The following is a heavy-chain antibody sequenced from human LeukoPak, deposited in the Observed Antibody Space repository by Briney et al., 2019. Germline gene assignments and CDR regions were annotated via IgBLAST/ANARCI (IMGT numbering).Heavy chain of an antibody. CDR2: SSAYNGNT. Sequence: ASVKVSCKASGYTFTSYGISWVRQAPGQGLEWMGWSSAYNGNTNYAQKLQGRVTMTTDTSTSTAYMELRSLRSDDTAVYYCARVGFGELSNTNWFDPWRQGTLVTVSS. D-gene: IGHD3-10*01. J-gene: IGHJ5*02. V-gene: IGHV1-18*01. CDR3: ARVGFGELSNTNWFDP. CDR1: GYTFTSYG.